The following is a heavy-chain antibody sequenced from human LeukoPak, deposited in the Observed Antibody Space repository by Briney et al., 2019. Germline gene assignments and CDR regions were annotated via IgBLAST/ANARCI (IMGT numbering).Heavy chain of an antibody. D-gene: IGHD3-22*01. Sequence: GGSLRLSCAASGFTFSSYRMNWVRQAPGKGLEWVSSISSSGVYIYYADSLKGRFTISRDNAKDSLYLQMNSLRAEDTAVYYCARDLRSSGYYAFDYWGQGILVTVSS. CDR2: ISSSGVYI. CDR1: GFTFSSYR. CDR3: ARDLRSSGYYAFDY. V-gene: IGHV3-21*01. J-gene: IGHJ4*02.